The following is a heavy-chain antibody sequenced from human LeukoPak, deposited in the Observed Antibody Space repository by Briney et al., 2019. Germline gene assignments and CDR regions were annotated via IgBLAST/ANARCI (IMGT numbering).Heavy chain of an antibody. CDR2: IYYSGST. CDR1: GGSISSSRNY. Sequence: PSETLSLTCTVSGGSISSSRNYWGWIRQPPGKGLEWIGSIYYSGSTYYNPSLKSRVTVSVDTSKNQFSLKLSSVTAADTAVYYCARGRITMIWGLDYWGQGTLVTVSS. J-gene: IGHJ4*02. D-gene: IGHD3-22*01. CDR3: ARGRITMIWGLDY. V-gene: IGHV4-39*07.